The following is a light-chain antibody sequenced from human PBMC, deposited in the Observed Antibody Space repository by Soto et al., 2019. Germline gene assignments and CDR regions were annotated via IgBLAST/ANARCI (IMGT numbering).Light chain of an antibody. V-gene: IGKV3-20*01. CDR1: QSVSKY. Sequence: EIVLTQSPGTLALSPGEGATLSCRASQSVSKYLAWYQQKPGQAPRLLIYGASSRATGIPDSFSGSGSGTDFALTISRREPEDFAVYYCQQYGGSPQTFGQGTKLEIK. J-gene: IGKJ1*01. CDR2: GAS. CDR3: QQYGGSPQT.